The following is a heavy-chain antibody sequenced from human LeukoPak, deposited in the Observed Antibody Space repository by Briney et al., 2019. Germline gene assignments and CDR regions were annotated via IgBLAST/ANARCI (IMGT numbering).Heavy chain of an antibody. V-gene: IGHV4-39*07. CDR1: GGSISSSPYY. Sequence: SETLSLTCTVSGGSISSSPYYWGWIRQPPGKGLEWIGSIYYSGTTHYSPSLESRVTISVDTSKNQFSLKLSSVTAADTAVYYCARDYHYGSGSYFVGWFDPWGQGTLVTVSS. J-gene: IGHJ5*02. CDR2: IYYSGTT. CDR3: ARDYHYGSGSYFVGWFDP. D-gene: IGHD3-10*01.